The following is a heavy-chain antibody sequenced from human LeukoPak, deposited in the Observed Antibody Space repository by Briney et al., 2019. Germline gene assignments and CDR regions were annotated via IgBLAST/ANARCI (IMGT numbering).Heavy chain of an antibody. D-gene: IGHD3-22*01. CDR1: GGSISSGGYY. CDR3: ARDTKDYDSSVSPFYYYYYMDV. CDR2: IYYSGST. V-gene: IGHV4-61*08. Sequence: SETLSLTCTVSGGSISSGGYYWSWIRQPPGKGLEWIGDIYYSGSTNYNPSLKSRVTISVDTSKNQFSLKLSSVTAADTAVYYCARDTKDYDSSVSPFYYYYYMDVWGKGTTVTVSS. J-gene: IGHJ6*03.